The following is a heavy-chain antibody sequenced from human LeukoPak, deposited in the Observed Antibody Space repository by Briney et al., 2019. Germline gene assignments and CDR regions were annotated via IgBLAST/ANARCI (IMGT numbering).Heavy chain of an antibody. J-gene: IGHJ3*02. CDR2: ISGDGGST. D-gene: IGHD2-15*01. CDR1: GFTFDDYA. V-gene: IGHV3-43*02. CDR3: AKDATPDCSGGSCDNDAFDI. Sequence: GGSLRLSCAASGFTFDDYAMHWVRQAPGKGLEWVSLISGDGGSTYYADSVKGRSTISRDNSKNSLYLQMNSLRTEDTALYYCAKDATPDCSGGSCDNDAFDIWGQGTMVTVSS.